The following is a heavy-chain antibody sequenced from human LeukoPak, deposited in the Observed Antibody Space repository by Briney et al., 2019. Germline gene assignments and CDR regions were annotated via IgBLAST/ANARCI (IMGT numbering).Heavy chain of an antibody. CDR1: GGSISSYY. CDR3: ARARGYGVPFDY. V-gene: IGHV4-59*01. J-gene: IGHJ4*02. CDR2: IYYSGST. D-gene: IGHD5-12*01. Sequence: SETLSLTCTVSGGSISSYYWSWIRKPPGKGLEWIGYIYYSGSTNYNPSLKSRVTISVDTSKDQFSLKLSSVTAADTAVYYCARARGYGVPFDYWGQGTLVTVSS.